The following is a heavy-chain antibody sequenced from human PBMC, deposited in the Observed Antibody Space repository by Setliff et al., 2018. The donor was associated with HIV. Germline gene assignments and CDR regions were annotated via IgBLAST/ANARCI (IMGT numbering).Heavy chain of an antibody. CDR3: ARSPQGGYFDY. CDR2: ITGSGTTI. J-gene: IGHJ4*03. CDR1: GFAFSTFD. Sequence: QTGGSLRLSCVASGFAFSTFDMNWVRQAPGKGLEWVSYITGSGTTIYYADSVKGRFTISRDNSKNTLYLQMNSLRVEDTAVYHCARSPQGGYFDYWGQGTLVTVSS. V-gene: IGHV3-48*01.